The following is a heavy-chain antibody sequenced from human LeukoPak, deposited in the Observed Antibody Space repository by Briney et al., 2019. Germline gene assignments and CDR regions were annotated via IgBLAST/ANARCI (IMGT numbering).Heavy chain of an antibody. CDR1: GGSISNYY. D-gene: IGHD4-17*01. J-gene: IGHJ4*02. CDR3: TREPDTVTGGV. V-gene: IGHV4-59*01. Sequence: SETLSLTCTVSGGSISNYYWSWIRQPPGKGLEWIGYISYTENTDCNPSLRSRVTISVDTSKNQFSLTLTSVTAADTAVYYCTREPDTVTGGVWGQGTRVTVSS. CDR2: ISYTENT.